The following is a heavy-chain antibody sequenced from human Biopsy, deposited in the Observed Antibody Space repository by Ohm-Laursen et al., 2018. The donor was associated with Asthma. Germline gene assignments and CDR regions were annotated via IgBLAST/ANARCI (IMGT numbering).Heavy chain of an antibody. D-gene: IGHD4-17*01. CDR1: GYSLTDLS. V-gene: IGHV1-24*01. CDR2: HDHEEGGT. J-gene: IGHJ4*02. CDR3: ASDFPKDYVRYNFQF. Sequence: SVKISCKISGYSLTDLSMHWVRQAPGQGLEWMGGHDHEEGGTVNVRRFQGRVTMTEDTSTDTAYMELSSLSSDDTAVYYCASDFPKDYVRYNFQFWGQGTLVTVSS.